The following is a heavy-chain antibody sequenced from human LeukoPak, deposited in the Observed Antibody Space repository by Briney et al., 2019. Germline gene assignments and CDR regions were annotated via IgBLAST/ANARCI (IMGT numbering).Heavy chain of an antibody. V-gene: IGHV4-30-2*01. CDR1: GGSISSGGYY. J-gene: IGHJ4*02. Sequence: PSQTLSLTCTVSGGSISSGGYYWSCIRQPPGKGLECIGYIYHSGSTYYNPSLKSRVTISVDRSKNQFSLKLSSVTAADTAVYYCARPNSSGSYYPFDYWGQGTLVTVSS. CDR3: ARPNSSGSYYPFDY. D-gene: IGHD1-26*01. CDR2: IYHSGST.